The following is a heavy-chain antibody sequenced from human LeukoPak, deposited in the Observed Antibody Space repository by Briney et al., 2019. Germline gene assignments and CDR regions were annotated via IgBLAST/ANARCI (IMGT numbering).Heavy chain of an antibody. Sequence: EASVKVSCKASGYTFTSYGISWVRQAPGQGLEWMGWISAYNGNTNYAQKLQGRVTMTRDTSISTAYMELSRLRSDDTAVYYCARVPYYYDSSGSALDYWGQGTLVTVSS. CDR3: ARVPYYYDSSGSALDY. CDR2: ISAYNGNT. J-gene: IGHJ4*02. D-gene: IGHD3-22*01. V-gene: IGHV1-18*01. CDR1: GYTFTSYG.